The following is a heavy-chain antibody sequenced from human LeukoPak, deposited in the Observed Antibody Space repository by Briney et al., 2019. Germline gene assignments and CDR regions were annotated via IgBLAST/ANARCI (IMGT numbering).Heavy chain of an antibody. V-gene: IGHV4-39*01. J-gene: IGHJ4*02. Sequence: PSETLSLTCTVSGGSISSSSYYWAWIRRPPGKGLDWIGSIYYSGITYSHPSLKSRVAISVDTSKNQFSLKLRFVTAADTAVYYCASPGVGASSSDFDYWGQGTLVTVSS. D-gene: IGHD1-26*01. CDR1: GGSISSSSYY. CDR2: IYYSGIT. CDR3: ASPGVGASSSDFDY.